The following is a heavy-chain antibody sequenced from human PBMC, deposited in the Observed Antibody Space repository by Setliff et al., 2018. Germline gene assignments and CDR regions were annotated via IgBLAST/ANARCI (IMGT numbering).Heavy chain of an antibody. D-gene: IGHD3-22*01. CDR3: ARAPRYFDATGSYFDS. V-gene: IGHV4-59*02. CDR1: GGSVTSHY. Sequence: KTSETLSLTCAVSGGSVTSHYWSWIRQPPGKGLEWIGFIFYSGDTNSNPSLRSRVTISVDTSENYFSLRLTSVTAADTALYYCARAPRYFDATGSYFDSWGQGTLVTVSS. J-gene: IGHJ4*02. CDR2: IFYSGDT.